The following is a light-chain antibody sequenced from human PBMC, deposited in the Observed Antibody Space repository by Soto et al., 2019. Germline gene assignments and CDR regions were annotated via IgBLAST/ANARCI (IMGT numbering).Light chain of an antibody. CDR3: QSYDSSLSGDV. J-gene: IGLJ1*01. V-gene: IGLV1-40*01. Sequence: QSVLTQPPSVSGAPGQRVTISCTGSSSNIGAGYDVHWYQQLPGTAPKLLIYGNSNRPSGVPVRFSGSKSGTSASLAITGLQAEDEADYYCQSYDSSLSGDVFGTGTKLTVL. CDR1: SSNIGAGYD. CDR2: GNS.